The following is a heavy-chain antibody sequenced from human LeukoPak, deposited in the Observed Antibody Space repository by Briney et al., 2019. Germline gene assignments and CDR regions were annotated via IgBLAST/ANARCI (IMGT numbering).Heavy chain of an antibody. D-gene: IGHD4-23*01. CDR1: GFTFSSYA. J-gene: IGHJ4*02. Sequence: GGSLRLSCAASGFTFSSYAMSWVRQAPGKGLEWVSAISGSGGSTYYADSVKGRFTISRDNSKNTLYLQMNSLRAEDTAEYYCAINTADYGGNSRPPSNDYWGQGTLVTVSS. CDR2: ISGSGGST. V-gene: IGHV3-23*01. CDR3: AINTADYGGNSRPPSNDY.